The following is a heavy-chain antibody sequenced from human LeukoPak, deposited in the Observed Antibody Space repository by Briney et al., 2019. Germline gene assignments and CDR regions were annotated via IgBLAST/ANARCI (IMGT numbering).Heavy chain of an antibody. CDR1: GFIFSNSW. CDR2: IKRKTDGGTA. J-gene: IGHJ3*02. V-gene: IGHV3-15*01. CDR3: ARENYPGSLDAFDI. Sequence: GGSLRLSCAASGFIFSNSWMTWVRQAPGKGLEWVGHIKRKTDGGTADYAAPVRGRFTISRDDSKKTVYLQMNSLKTEDTAVYYCARENYPGSLDAFDIWGQGTMVTVSS. D-gene: IGHD1-26*01.